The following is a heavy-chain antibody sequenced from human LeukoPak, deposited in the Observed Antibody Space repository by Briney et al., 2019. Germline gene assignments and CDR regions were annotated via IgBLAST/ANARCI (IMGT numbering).Heavy chain of an antibody. Sequence: GESLKISCKGSGYSFTSYWIGWVRQMPGKGLECMGIIYPVDSDTRYSPSFEGQVTISADKSISTAYLQWSSLKASDTALYYCARRGSRGSFNWFDPWGQGTLVTVSS. CDR1: GYSFTSYW. CDR2: IYPVDSDT. CDR3: ARRGSRGSFNWFDP. J-gene: IGHJ5*02. D-gene: IGHD2-15*01. V-gene: IGHV5-51*01.